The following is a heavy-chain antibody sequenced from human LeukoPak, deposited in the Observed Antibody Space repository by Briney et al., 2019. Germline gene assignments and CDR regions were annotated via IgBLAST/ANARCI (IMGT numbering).Heavy chain of an antibody. CDR2: IYSGGST. Sequence: GGSLRLSCAASGFTVSSNYMSWVRQAPGKGLEWVSVIYSGGSTYYADSVKGRFTISRDNSKNTLYLQVNSLRAEDTAVYYCATSRFGTNDALDIWGQGTMVTVSS. D-gene: IGHD3-10*01. V-gene: IGHV3-66*01. CDR3: ATSRFGTNDALDI. J-gene: IGHJ3*02. CDR1: GFTVSSNY.